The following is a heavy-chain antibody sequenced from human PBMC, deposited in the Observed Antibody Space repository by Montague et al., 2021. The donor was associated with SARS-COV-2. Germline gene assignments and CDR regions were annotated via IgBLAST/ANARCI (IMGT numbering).Heavy chain of an antibody. D-gene: IGHD1-26*01. CDR2: IYYSGST. J-gene: IGHJ4*02. Sequence: SETLSLTCTVSGGSVSSGSYYWSWIRQPPGKGLEWIGYIYYSGSTNYNPSLKSRVTISVDTSKNQFSLKLSSVTAADTAVYYCARDGGSPWPFDYWGQGTLVTVSS. CDR1: GGSVSSGSYY. CDR3: ARDGGSPWPFDY. V-gene: IGHV4-61*01.